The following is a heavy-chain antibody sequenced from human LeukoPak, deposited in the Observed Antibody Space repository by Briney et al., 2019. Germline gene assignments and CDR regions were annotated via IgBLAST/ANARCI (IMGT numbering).Heavy chain of an antibody. CDR2: INSDGSST. CDR3: ARAMEPYDAFDI. J-gene: IGHJ3*02. Sequence: SLINSDGSSTSYADSVKGRFTISRDNAKNTLYLQMNSLRAEDTAVYYCARAMEPYDAFDIWGQGTMVTVSS. V-gene: IGHV3-74*01. D-gene: IGHD1-1*01.